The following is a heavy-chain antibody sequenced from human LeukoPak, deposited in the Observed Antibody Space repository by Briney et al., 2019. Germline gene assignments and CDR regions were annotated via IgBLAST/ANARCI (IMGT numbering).Heavy chain of an antibody. CDR2: ISWNSGSI. D-gene: IGHD6-13*01. V-gene: IGHV3-9*01. CDR3: AKGEKPFGGSSWD. J-gene: IGHJ4*02. Sequence: PGGSLRLSCAASGFTFSSYAMSWVRQAPGKGLEWVSGISWNSGSIGYADSVKGRFTISRDNAKNSLYLQMNSLRAEDTALYYCAKGEKPFGGSSWDWGQGTLVTVSS. CDR1: GFTFSSYA.